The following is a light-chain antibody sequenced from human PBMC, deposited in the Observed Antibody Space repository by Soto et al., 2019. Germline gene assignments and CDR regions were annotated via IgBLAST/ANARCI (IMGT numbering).Light chain of an antibody. CDR3: QQYGTSEII. CDR2: DTS. Sequence: ELVLTQSPGTLSLSPGERATLSCRASQSLTNSFIAWYQQKPGQAPRLLIYDTSSRASGIPDRFSGSGSGTDFTLTISRLEPEDFAVCYCQQYGTSEIIFGQGTRLEIK. J-gene: IGKJ5*01. CDR1: QSLTNSF. V-gene: IGKV3-20*01.